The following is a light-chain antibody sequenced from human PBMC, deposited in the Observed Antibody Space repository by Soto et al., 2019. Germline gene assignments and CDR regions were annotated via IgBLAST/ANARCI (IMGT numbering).Light chain of an antibody. CDR1: QSINHKY. CDR3: QLYSGSPWT. CDR2: SVS. V-gene: IGKV3-20*01. Sequence: EIVLTQSPGTLSLSPGERATLSCRASQSINHKYLAWFQQEPGQTPRLLIHSVSIRATGIPDRFSGSGSGTDFTLTISRLEPEDLVVYYCQLYSGSPWTFGRGTKVDIK. J-gene: IGKJ1*01.